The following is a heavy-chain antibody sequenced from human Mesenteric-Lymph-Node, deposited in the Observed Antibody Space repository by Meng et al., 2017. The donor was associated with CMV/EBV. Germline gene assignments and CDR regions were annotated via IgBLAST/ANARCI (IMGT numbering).Heavy chain of an antibody. J-gene: IGHJ6*02. CDR3: AITTTYYSGSGSYPDV. D-gene: IGHD3-10*01. V-gene: IGHV3-74*01. Sequence: GESLKISCAASGFTFSTYWMHWVRQGPGKGLVWVSRIKSDGSSTYYADSVKGRFTISRDNSKNTLYLQMNSLRAEDTAVYYGAITTTYYSGSGSYPDVWGQGTTVTVSS. CDR2: IKSDGSST. CDR1: GFTFSTYW.